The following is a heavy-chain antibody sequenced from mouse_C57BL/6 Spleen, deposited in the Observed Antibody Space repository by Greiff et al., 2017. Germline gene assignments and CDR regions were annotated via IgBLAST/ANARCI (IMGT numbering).Heavy chain of an antibody. CDR2: INPNNGGT. J-gene: IGHJ3*01. CDR1: GYTFTDYN. CDR3: ARPSTGWFAY. D-gene: IGHD4-1*02. V-gene: IGHV1-18*01. Sequence: EVQRVESGPELVKPGASVKIPCKASGYTFTDYNMDWVKQSHGKSLEWIGDINPNNGGTIYNQKFKGKDTLTVDKSSSTAYMELRSLTSEDTAVYYCARPSTGWFAYWGQGTLVTVSA.